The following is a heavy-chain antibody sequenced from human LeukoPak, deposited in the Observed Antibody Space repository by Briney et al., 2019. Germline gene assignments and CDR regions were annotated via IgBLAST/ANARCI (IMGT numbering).Heavy chain of an antibody. D-gene: IGHD3-22*01. CDR1: GGFFSGYY. J-gene: IGHJ4*02. Sequence: SETLSLTCAVYGGFFSGYYWSWIRQPPGKGLEWIGEINHSGSTNYNPSLKSRVTISVDTSKNQFSLKLSSVTAADTAVYYCVLGRYDSSGYYDPNDYWGQGTLVTVSS. CDR2: INHSGST. V-gene: IGHV4-34*01. CDR3: VLGRYDSSGYYDPNDY.